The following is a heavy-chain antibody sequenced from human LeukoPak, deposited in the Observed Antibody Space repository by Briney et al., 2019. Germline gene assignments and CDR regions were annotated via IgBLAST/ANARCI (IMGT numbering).Heavy chain of an antibody. CDR3: AREGFGAFDI. V-gene: IGHV4-59*01. CDR1: GGSISSYY. J-gene: IGHJ3*02. CDR2: IYYSGST. D-gene: IGHD3-16*01. Sequence: SETLSLTCAVSGGSISSYYWSWIRQPPGKGLEWIGYIYYSGSTNYNPSLKSRVTISVDTSKNQFSLKLSSVTAADTAVYYCAREGFGAFDIWGQGTMVTVSS.